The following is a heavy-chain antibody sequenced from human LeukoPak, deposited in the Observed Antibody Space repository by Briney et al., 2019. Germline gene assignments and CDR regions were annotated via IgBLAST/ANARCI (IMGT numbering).Heavy chain of an antibody. J-gene: IGHJ6*02. V-gene: IGHV4-34*01. CDR1: GGSFSGYY. CDR3: ARAGYYGSGSPLQIYYYGMDV. CDR2: INHSGST. Sequence: SETLSLTCAVYGGSFSGYYWSWIRQPPGKGLEWIGEINHSGSTNYNPSLKSRVTISVDTSKNQFSLKLSSVTAADTAVYYCARAGYYGSGSPLQIYYYGMDVWGQGTTVTVPS. D-gene: IGHD3-10*01.